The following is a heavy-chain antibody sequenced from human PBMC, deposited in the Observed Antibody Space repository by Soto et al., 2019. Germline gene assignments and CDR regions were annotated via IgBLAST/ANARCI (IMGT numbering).Heavy chain of an antibody. CDR3: VRTSLVVAAATREDY. D-gene: IGHD2-15*01. V-gene: IGHV3-74*01. Sequence: EVQLVESGGGLVQPGGSLRLSCAASGFTFSSYWMHWVRQAPGKGLVWVSRINSDGSSTSYADSVKGRFTISRDNAKNTLYLQMNSLRAEDTAVNYCVRTSLVVAAATREDYWGQGTLVTVSS. CDR2: INSDGSST. CDR1: GFTFSSYW. J-gene: IGHJ4*02.